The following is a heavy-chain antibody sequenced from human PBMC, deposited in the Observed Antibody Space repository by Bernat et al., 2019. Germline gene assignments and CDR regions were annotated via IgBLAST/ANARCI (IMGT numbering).Heavy chain of an antibody. CDR3: ARWVGDGNFDY. CDR2: ISSSSSYI. J-gene: IGHJ4*02. D-gene: IGHD3-16*01. CDR1: GFTFSSYS. V-gene: IGHV3-21*01. Sequence: EVQLVESGGGLVKPGGSLRLSCAASGFTFSSYSMNWVRQAPGKGLEWVSSISSSSSYIYYADSGKSRFTISRDNAKNSLYLQMNSLRAEDTAVYYCARWVGDGNFDYWGQGTLVTVSS.